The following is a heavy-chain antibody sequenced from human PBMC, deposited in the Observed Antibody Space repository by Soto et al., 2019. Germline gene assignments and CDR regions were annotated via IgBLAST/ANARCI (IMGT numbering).Heavy chain of an antibody. J-gene: IGHJ4*02. D-gene: IGHD3-16*01. CDR1: GFTFSNYA. CDR3: ARDRRYSYAEYVDY. V-gene: IGHV3-30-3*01. CDR2: ISYNDGNKK. Sequence: PGGSLRLSCAASGFTFSNYALHWVRQAPGKGLEWVAVISYNDGNKKYYADSVKGRFTISRDNSKSTLYLQTNSLRAEDTTVYYCARDRRYSYAEYVDYWGQGSPVTVS.